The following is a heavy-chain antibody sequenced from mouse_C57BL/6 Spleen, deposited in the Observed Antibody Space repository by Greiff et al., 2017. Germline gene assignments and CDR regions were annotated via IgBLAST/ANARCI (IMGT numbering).Heavy chain of an antibody. D-gene: IGHD4-1*01. CDR1: GFTFSDYG. CDR3: ARGMGRGYFDV. CDR2: ISSGSSTI. V-gene: IGHV5-17*01. Sequence: EVQLQESGGGLVKPGGSLKLSCAASGFTFSDYGMHWVRQAPEKGLEWVAYISSGSSTIYYADTVKGRFTISRDNAKNTLFLQMTSLRSEDTAMYYCARGMGRGYFDVWGTGTTVTVSS. J-gene: IGHJ1*03.